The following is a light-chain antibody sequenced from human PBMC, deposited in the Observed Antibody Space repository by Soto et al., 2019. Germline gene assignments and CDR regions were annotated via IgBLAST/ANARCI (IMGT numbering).Light chain of an antibody. Sequence: DVVMTQSPLSLPVTPGEPASISCRSSQSLLHSNGYNYLDWFLQKPGQSPQLLIYLGSTRASGVPDRFSGSGSGTDFTLKISRVEAEDVGVYYCMHALQTQPKYSFGQGTRLDIK. CDR1: QSLLHSNGYNY. J-gene: IGKJ2*03. CDR3: MHALQTQPKYS. V-gene: IGKV2-28*01. CDR2: LGS.